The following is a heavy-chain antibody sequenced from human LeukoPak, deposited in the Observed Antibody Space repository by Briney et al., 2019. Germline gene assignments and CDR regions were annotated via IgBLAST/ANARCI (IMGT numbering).Heavy chain of an antibody. CDR2: ISSSGSTI. Sequence: GGSLRLSCAASGFTLSSYEMNWVRQAPGKGLEWVSYISSSGSTIYYVDSVKGRFTISRDNAKNSLYLQVNSLRAEGTAVYYCARDGDLAPDVPFDFWGQGTRVTVSS. CDR1: GFTLSSYE. CDR3: ARDGDLAPDVPFDF. J-gene: IGHJ4*02. D-gene: IGHD7-27*01. V-gene: IGHV3-48*03.